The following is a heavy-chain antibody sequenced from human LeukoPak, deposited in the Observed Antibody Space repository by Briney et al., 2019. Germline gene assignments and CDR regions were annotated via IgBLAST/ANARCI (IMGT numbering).Heavy chain of an antibody. Sequence: GGSLRLSCAASGFTFSSYAISWVRQAPGRGLEWMGGILPIFGTANYAQKFQGRVTITADDSTSTAYMELSSLRSEDTAVYYCARPYSGSYYRSNYYYYMDVWGKGTTVTVSS. CDR2: ILPIFGTA. CDR3: ARPYSGSYYRSNYYYYMDV. D-gene: IGHD1-26*01. CDR1: GFTFSSYA. J-gene: IGHJ6*03. V-gene: IGHV1-69*01.